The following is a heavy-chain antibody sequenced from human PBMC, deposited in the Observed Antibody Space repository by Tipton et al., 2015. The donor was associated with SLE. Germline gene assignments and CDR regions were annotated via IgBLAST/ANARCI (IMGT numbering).Heavy chain of an antibody. D-gene: IGHD3-3*01. CDR1: GFTFSSYG. Sequence: SLRLSCAASGFTFSSYGMHWVRQAPGKGLEWVANIKQDGSEKYYVDSVKGRFTISRDNAKNSLCLQMNSLRAEDTAVYYCARGYYDFWSGYHYWGQGTLVTVSS. J-gene: IGHJ4*02. CDR3: ARGYYDFWSGYHY. CDR2: IKQDGSEK. V-gene: IGHV3-7*03.